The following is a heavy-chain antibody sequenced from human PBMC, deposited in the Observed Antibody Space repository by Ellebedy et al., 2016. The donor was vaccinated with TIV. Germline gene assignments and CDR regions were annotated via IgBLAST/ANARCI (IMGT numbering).Heavy chain of an antibody. CDR3: ASDPTTYLRSGHFDS. J-gene: IGHJ4*02. D-gene: IGHD3-3*01. Sequence: GESLKISCEASGFTFSASAMNWVRQAPGKGLEWVSSINSYSSHIYYAGSVKGRFTISRDNAKNSVSLQMDRLRTDDTAVYYCASDPTTYLRSGHFDSWGQGILVTVSS. CDR2: INSYSSHI. V-gene: IGHV3-21*01. CDR1: GFTFSASA.